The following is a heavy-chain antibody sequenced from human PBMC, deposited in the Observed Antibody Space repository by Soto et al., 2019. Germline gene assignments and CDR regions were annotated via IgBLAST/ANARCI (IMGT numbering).Heavy chain of an antibody. CDR3: AQNITSRIDS. CDR1: GYAFRNYE. D-gene: IGHD2-2*01. J-gene: IGHJ5*01. V-gene: IGHV1-18*01. Sequence: QVQLVQSGAELRKPGASVKVSCKTSGYAFRNYEISWVRQAPGQGLEWMGWINTYNSYTHSAKKFQGRVIMTIESSTSSAFLEVRNLRSDDTAVYYCAQNITSRIDSWGQVTLVTVSS. CDR2: INTYNSYT.